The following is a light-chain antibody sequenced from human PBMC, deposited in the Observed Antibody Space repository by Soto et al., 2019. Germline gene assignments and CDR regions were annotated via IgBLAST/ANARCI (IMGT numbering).Light chain of an antibody. J-gene: IGKJ2*01. CDR2: GAS. CDR1: QSVSSTY. V-gene: IGKV3-20*01. Sequence: EIVLTQSPGTLSLSPGERATLSCRASQSVSSTYLAWYQQKPGQAPRLLIYGASNRATGIPDRFSGSGSGTDFPLTISRLEPEDLEVYYCQQYGTSYTFGQVTKLQIK. CDR3: QQYGTSYT.